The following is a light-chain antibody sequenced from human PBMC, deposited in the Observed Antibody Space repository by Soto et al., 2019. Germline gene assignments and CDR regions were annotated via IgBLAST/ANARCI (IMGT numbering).Light chain of an antibody. CDR1: QSISSW. Sequence: DILMTQSPSTLSASVGDRATITSRASQSISSWLAWYQQKPGKAPKLLIYKASSLESGVPSRFSGSGSGTEFTLTISSLQPDDFATYYCQQYNSYPWTFGQGTKVEI. CDR2: KAS. J-gene: IGKJ1*01. CDR3: QQYNSYPWT. V-gene: IGKV1-5*03.